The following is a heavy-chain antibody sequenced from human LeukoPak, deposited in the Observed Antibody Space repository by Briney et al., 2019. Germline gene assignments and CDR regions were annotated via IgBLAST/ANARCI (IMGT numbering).Heavy chain of an antibody. CDR2: INTDGSST. CDR3: ARDASTRCYLCEVDY. V-gene: IGHV3-74*01. J-gene: IGHJ4*02. CDR1: GFTFSPYG. D-gene: IGHD2-2*01. Sequence: GGSLRLSCAASGFTFSPYGMHWVRQAPGKGLVWVSRINTDGSSTSYADSVKGRFTISRDNAKNSLYLQMSSLRAEDTAVYYCARDASTRCYLCEVDYWGQGTLVTVSS.